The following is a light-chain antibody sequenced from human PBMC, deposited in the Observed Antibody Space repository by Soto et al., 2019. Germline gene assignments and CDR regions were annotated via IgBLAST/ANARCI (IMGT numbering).Light chain of an antibody. V-gene: IGKV3-20*01. Sequence: EIVLTQSPGTLSLSPGERATLSCRASQSVSSSYLAWYQQKPGQAPRLLIYGASSRATGIPGRFSGSGSGTDFTLTISRLEPEDLAVYYCQQYGRSPFTFGPGTKVYIK. CDR1: QSVSSSY. CDR2: GAS. CDR3: QQYGRSPFT. J-gene: IGKJ3*01.